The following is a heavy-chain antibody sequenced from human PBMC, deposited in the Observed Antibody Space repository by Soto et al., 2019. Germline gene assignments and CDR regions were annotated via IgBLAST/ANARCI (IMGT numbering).Heavy chain of an antibody. J-gene: IGHJ4*02. V-gene: IGHV3-23*01. CDR1: GFRFSDSA. D-gene: IGHD3-10*01. CDR3: AMIPNFMVRTPGDH. CDR2: IGFTTT. Sequence: EVQLLESGGDLVQPGGSLRLSCTTSGFRFSDSAMDWVRQAPGKGLEWVSSIGFTTTYYADSVKGRFIITRDNSKNTVYLQMNNLRVEDTAVYYCAMIPNFMVRTPGDHWGQGTPVIVSS.